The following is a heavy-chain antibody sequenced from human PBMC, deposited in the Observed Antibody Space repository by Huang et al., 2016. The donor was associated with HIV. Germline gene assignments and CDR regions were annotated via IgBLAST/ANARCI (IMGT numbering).Heavy chain of an antibody. CDR3: SPTGDDYFYYYMDV. V-gene: IGHV3-49*03. CDR1: GFIFNDFA. CDR2: VRSIGFGGAS. D-gene: IGHD4-17*01. Sequence: VESGGDAVQSGRSLRLSCRGSGFIFNDFAINWFRQSPRKGLEWIGCVRSIGFGGASKSAPSVKDRFSVSRDEAKNVAFLQMENLQVDDTAVYYCSPTGDDYFYYYMDVWGNGTTVIVS. J-gene: IGHJ6*03.